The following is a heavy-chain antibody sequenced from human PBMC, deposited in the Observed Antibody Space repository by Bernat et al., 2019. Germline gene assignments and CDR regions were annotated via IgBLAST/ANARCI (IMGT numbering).Heavy chain of an antibody. CDR2: ISSGGTTI. Sequence: EVQLVESGGGLIQPGGSLRLSCAASGFTFSTYEMNWVRQAPGKGLEWVSYISSGGTTIYYADSVKGRFTVSRDNARNPLYLQMNSLRAEDTAVYYCARVGRVADIDYWGQGTLVTVSS. D-gene: IGHD6-19*01. CDR1: GFTFSTYE. V-gene: IGHV3-48*03. CDR3: ARVGRVADIDY. J-gene: IGHJ4*02.